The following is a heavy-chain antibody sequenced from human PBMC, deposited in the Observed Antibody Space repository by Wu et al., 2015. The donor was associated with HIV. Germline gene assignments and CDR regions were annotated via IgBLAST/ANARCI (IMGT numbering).Heavy chain of an antibody. J-gene: IGHJ5*02. Sequence: QVQLVQSGAEVKKPGASVKVSCKAPGFIFTSFDINWVRQATGQGLEWMGWMNPNSGNTGYAQKFQGRVTMTRNSSISTAYMELSSLKSEDTAVYYCASLYNSGWSSWGQGTLVTVSS. V-gene: IGHV1-8*01. CDR1: GFIFTSFD. D-gene: IGHD6-19*01. CDR3: ASLYNSGWSS. CDR2: MNPNSGNT.